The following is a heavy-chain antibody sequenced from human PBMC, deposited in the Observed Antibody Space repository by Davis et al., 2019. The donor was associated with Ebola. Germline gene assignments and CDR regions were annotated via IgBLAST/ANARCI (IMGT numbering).Heavy chain of an antibody. Sequence: ASVKVSCKASGYTFTSYYMHWVRQAPGQGLEWMGIINPSGGSTSYAQKFQGRVTMTRDTSTSTVYMELSSLRSEDTAVYYCARDRFGYCSGGSYYSDPVGFDYWGQGTLVTVSS. J-gene: IGHJ4*02. D-gene: IGHD2-15*01. CDR1: GYTFTSYY. V-gene: IGHV1-46*01. CDR2: INPSGGST. CDR3: ARDRFGYCSGGSYYSDPVGFDY.